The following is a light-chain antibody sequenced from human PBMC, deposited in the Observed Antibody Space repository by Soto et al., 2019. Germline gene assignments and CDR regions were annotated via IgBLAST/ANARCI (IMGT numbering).Light chain of an antibody. CDR2: GAS. J-gene: IGKJ2*03. CDR1: QRVTTNF. V-gene: IGKV3-20*01. CDR3: QQYDSSPYS. Sequence: EIVLTQSPGTLSLSPGERGTLSCRASQRVTTNFLAWYQQKPGQAPRLLIYGASSRPGGIPDRFSGSGSGTDFTLTITRLEPEDFAVYYCQQYDSSPYSFGQGTKLEIK.